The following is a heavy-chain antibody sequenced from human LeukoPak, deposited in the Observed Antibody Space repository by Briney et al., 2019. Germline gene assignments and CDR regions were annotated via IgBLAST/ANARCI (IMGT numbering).Heavy chain of an antibody. D-gene: IGHD3-10*01. Sequence: SETLSLTCTVSGGSISSGGYYWSWIRQPPGKGLEWIGYIYHSGSTYYNPSLKSRVTISVDTSKNQFSLKLSSVTAADTAVYYCARVVLWFGELLGMDVWGQGTTVTVSS. CDR2: IYHSGST. V-gene: IGHV4-61*08. CDR3: ARVVLWFGELLGMDV. J-gene: IGHJ6*02. CDR1: GGSISSGGYY.